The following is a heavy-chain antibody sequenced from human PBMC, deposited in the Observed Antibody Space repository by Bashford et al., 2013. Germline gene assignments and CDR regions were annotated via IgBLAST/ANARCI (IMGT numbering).Heavy chain of an antibody. CDR3: ATREDLLNYKTMDV. Sequence: VASVKVSCKASGDILVTWVRQVPGQGVEWMGWINAYNGQTNYAQKFQDRVRMSTDRSASTVYMDLRSLRFDDTAVYYCATREDLLNYKTMDVWDQGTTVTVSS. CDR1: GDILV. D-gene: IGHD1-7*01. CDR2: INAYNGQT. V-gene: IGHV1-18*01. J-gene: IGHJ6*02.